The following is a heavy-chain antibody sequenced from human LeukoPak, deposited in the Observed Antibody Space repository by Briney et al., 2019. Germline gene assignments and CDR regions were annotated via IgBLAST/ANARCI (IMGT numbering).Heavy chain of an antibody. J-gene: IGHJ6*03. Sequence: GGFLRLSCAGSGVTFSRYNMNWFRQAPGKGLERVSSISSSSRHIFYADSVKGRFTISRDNAKNSLFLQMNSLRADDTAVYYCARDAQWLVPEGYYYYMDVWGKGTTVTVS. V-gene: IGHV3-21*01. CDR1: GVTFSRYN. D-gene: IGHD6-19*01. CDR3: ARDAQWLVPEGYYYYMDV. CDR2: ISSSSRHI.